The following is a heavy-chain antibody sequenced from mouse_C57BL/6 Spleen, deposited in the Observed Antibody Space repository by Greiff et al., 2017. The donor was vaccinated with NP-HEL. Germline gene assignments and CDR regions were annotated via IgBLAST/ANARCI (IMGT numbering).Heavy chain of an antibody. D-gene: IGHD2-4*01. CDR1: GYAFSSSW. V-gene: IGHV1-82*01. CDR2: IYPGDGDT. J-gene: IGHJ2*01. CDR3: ARGDYDLDY. Sequence: VKLQESGPELVKPGASVKISCKASGYAFSSSWMNWVKQRPGKGLEWIGRIYPGDGDTNYNGKFKGKATLTADKSSSTAYMQLSSLTSEDSAVYFCARGDYDLDYWGQGTTLTVSS.